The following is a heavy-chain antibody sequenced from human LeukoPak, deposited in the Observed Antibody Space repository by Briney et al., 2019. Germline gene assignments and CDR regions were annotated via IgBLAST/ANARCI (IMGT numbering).Heavy chain of an antibody. J-gene: IGHJ5*02. V-gene: IGHV1-3*01. Sequence: ASVTVSCTASGYTFTNYAMHWVRQAPGQRLEWMGWINAGNGNTKYSQKFQGRVTITRDTSASTAYMELSSLRSEDTAVYYCARVGGSTSYNWFDPWGQGTLVTVSS. D-gene: IGHD2-2*01. CDR2: INAGNGNT. CDR3: ARVGGSTSYNWFDP. CDR1: GYTFTNYA.